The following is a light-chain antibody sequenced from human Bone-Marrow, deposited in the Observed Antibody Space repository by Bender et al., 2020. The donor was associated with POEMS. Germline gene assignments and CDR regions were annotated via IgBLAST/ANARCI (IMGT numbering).Light chain of an antibody. V-gene: IGLV1-44*01. CDR1: SSNIRAHA. CDR2: SSH. CDR3: AVWDDSLNGWV. J-gene: IGLJ3*02. Sequence: QSVLTQPPSASGTPGQGVTISCSGGSSNIRAHAVNWYQHLPGTAPKLLIYSSHRRPSEVPDRFSGSRSGTSASLAISGLQSEDEADYYCAVWDDSLNGWVFGGGTKLTVL.